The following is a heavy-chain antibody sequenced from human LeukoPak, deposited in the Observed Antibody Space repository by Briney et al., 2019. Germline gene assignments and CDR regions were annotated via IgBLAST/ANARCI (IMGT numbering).Heavy chain of an antibody. J-gene: IGHJ4*02. Sequence: ASVKVSCKASGYTFTSYYMHWVRQAPGQGLEWMGIINPSGGSTSYAQKFQGRVTMTRDTSTSTVYMELSSLRSEDTAVYYCAREPAVSNYAAHFDYWGQGTLVTVYS. CDR3: AREPAVSNYAAHFDY. V-gene: IGHV1-46*01. D-gene: IGHD4-11*01. CDR1: GYTFTSYY. CDR2: INPSGGST.